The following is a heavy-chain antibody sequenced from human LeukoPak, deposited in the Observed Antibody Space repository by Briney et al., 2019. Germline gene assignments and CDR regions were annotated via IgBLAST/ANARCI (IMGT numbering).Heavy chain of an antibody. V-gene: IGHV3-48*03. CDR3: ARSIYDDAFDI. D-gene: IGHD2/OR15-2a*01. Sequence: GGSLRLSCAASGFTFSNYEMNWVRQAPGKGLEWVSYISGSGNTIHYADSVKGRFTISRDNAKNTLYLQMNSLRAEETAVYYCARSIYDDAFDIWGQGTMVTVSS. J-gene: IGHJ3*02. CDR1: GFTFSNYE. CDR2: ISGSGNTI.